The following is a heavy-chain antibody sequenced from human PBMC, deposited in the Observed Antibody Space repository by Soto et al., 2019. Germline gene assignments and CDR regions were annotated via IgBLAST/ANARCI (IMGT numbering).Heavy chain of an antibody. Sequence: PGGSLRLSCAASGFTFSSYAMSWVRQAPGKGLEWVSTISGGGGRTYYADSVKGRFSISRDNSKNTLYLKMNSLRAEDTALYYCAKRGSGAVAFDYWGQGTLVTVSS. D-gene: IGHD6-19*01. CDR3: AKRGSGAVAFDY. CDR2: ISGGGGRT. J-gene: IGHJ4*02. CDR1: GFTFSSYA. V-gene: IGHV3-23*01.